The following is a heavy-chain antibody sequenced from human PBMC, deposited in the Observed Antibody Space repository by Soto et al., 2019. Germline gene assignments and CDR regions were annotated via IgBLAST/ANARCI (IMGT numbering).Heavy chain of an antibody. Sequence: EVQLLESGGGLVQPGGSLRLSCAASGFTFSSYAMSWVRQAPGKGLEWVSAXSGSGGSTYYADSVKGRFTISRDNSKNTLYLQMNSLRAEDTAVYYCAKGRGYCSGGSCPGDWFDPWGQGTLVTVSS. CDR2: XSGSGGST. V-gene: IGHV3-23*01. CDR3: AKGRGYCSGGSCPGDWFDP. CDR1: GFTFSSYA. D-gene: IGHD2-15*01. J-gene: IGHJ5*02.